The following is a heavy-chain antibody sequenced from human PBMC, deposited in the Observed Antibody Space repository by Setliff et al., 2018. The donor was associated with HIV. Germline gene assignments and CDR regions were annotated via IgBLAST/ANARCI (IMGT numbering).Heavy chain of an antibody. CDR1: GYTFTYYG. Sequence: ASVKVSCKASGYTFTYYGISWVRQAPGQGLEWMGWISGYNGNTNFAQKLQGRVTLTTDTSTSTAYMELRSLRPDDTAVYYCARGAPGRSCSGGSCSYFDYWGQGTLVTVSS. J-gene: IGHJ4*02. CDR3: ARGAPGRSCSGGSCSYFDY. V-gene: IGHV1-18*01. D-gene: IGHD2-15*01. CDR2: ISGYNGNT.